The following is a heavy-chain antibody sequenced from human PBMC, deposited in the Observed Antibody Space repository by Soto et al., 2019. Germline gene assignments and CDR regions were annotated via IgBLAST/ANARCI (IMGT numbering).Heavy chain of an antibody. J-gene: IGHJ4*02. CDR2: INPNSGGT. CDR3: ARAPAADCSGGSCFFDY. CDR1: GYTFTGYY. V-gene: IGHV1-2*04. Sequence: ASVKVSCKASGYTFTGYYMHWVRQAPGQGLEWMGWINPNSGGTNYAQKFQGWVTMTRDTSISTAYMELSRLRSDDTAVYYCARAPAADCSGGSCFFDYWGQGTLVTVST. D-gene: IGHD2-15*01.